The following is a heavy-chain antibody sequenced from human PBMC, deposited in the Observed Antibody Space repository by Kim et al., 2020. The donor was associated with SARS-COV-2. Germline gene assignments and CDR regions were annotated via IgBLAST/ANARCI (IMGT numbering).Heavy chain of an antibody. J-gene: IGHJ4*02. Sequence: GGSLRLSCVAAGLTFDKAWMTWVRQAPGKGLXXVGRXRTKAXGGTEDYAAPVKGRFTIXGNDSXRTLXXDMTNVKPEDTGVXXCALGATILXRGLGTDYXXQGTXVTVSS. D-gene: IGHD3-3*01. CDR1: GLTFDKAW. CDR2: XRTKAXGGTE. V-gene: IGHV3-15*01. CDR3: ALGATILXRGLGTDY.